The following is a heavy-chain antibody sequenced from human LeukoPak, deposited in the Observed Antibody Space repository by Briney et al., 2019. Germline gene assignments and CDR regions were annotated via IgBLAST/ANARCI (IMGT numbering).Heavy chain of an antibody. CDR1: GGTFSSYA. D-gene: IGHD2-15*01. J-gene: IGHJ5*02. Sequence: SVKVSCKASGGTFSSYAISWVRQAPGQGLEWKGGIIPIFGTANYAQKFQGRVTITTDESTSTAYMELSSLRSEDTAVYYCARSVVVVAATPQLNWFDPWGQGTLVTVSS. CDR2: IIPIFGTA. V-gene: IGHV1-69*05. CDR3: ARSVVVVAATPQLNWFDP.